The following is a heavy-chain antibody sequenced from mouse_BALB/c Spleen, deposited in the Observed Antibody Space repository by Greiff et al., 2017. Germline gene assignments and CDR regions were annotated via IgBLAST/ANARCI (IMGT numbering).Heavy chain of an antibody. CDR1: GFSLTSYG. J-gene: IGHJ3*01. D-gene: IGHD2-4*01. CDR2: IWAGGST. Sequence: QVQLKQSGPGLVAPSQSLSITCTVSGFSLTSYGVHWVRQPPGKGLEWLGVIWAGGSTNYNSALMSRLSISKDNSKSQVFLKMNSLQTDDTAMYYCAREGYDYDPFAYWGQGTLVTVSA. CDR3: AREGYDYDPFAY. V-gene: IGHV2-9*02.